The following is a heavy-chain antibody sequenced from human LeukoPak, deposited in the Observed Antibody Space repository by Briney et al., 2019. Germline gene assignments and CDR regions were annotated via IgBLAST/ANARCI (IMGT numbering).Heavy chain of an antibody. D-gene: IGHD6-19*01. CDR1: GFTFSSYA. CDR2: ISGSGGST. V-gene: IGHV3-23*01. Sequence: GGSLRLSCAASGFTFSSYAMSWVRQAPGKGLEWVSAISGSGGSTYYADSVKGRFTISRDNAKNSLYLQMNSLRAEDTAVYYCARYQFIAVAGIPYYYYYMDVWGKGTTVTISS. CDR3: ARYQFIAVAGIPYYYYYMDV. J-gene: IGHJ6*03.